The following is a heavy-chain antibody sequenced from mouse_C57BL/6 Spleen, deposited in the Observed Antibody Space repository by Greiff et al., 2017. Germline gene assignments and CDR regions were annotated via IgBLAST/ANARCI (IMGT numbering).Heavy chain of an antibody. Sequence: EVKVVESGGGLVKPGGSLKLSCAASGFTFSDYGMHWVRQAPEKGLEWVAYISSGSSTIYYADTVKGRFTISRDNAKNTLFLQMTSLRSEDTAMYYCARQGDYDAWFAYWGQGTLVTVSA. CDR1: GFTFSDYG. CDR3: ARQGDYDAWFAY. D-gene: IGHD2-4*01. J-gene: IGHJ3*01. V-gene: IGHV5-17*01. CDR2: ISSGSSTI.